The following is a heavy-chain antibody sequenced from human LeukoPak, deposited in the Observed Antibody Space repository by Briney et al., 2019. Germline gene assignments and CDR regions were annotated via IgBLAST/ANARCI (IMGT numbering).Heavy chain of an antibody. J-gene: IGHJ6*02. CDR3: ARQPVGGRRYYYYGMDV. D-gene: IGHD3-10*01. CDR1: GFIFSKYA. V-gene: IGHV3-23*01. Sequence: PGGSLRLSCAASGFIFSKYAMSWVRQAPGKGLEWVSLISESGTSTNYADSVEGRFIISRDNSNSTLYLQINSLRVDDTALYYCARQPVGGRRYYYYGMDVWGQGTTVTVSS. CDR2: ISESGTST.